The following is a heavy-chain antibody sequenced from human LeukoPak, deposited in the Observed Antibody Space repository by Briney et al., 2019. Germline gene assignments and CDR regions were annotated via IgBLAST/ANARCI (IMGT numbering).Heavy chain of an antibody. J-gene: IGHJ3*02. Sequence: SETLSLTCAVYGGSFSGYYWSWIRQPPGKGLEWIGEINHSGSTYSGSTNYNPSLKSRVTISVDTSKNQFSLRLSSVTAADTAVYYCVSYGSGSSLDAFDIWGQGTMVTVSS. D-gene: IGHD3-10*01. V-gene: IGHV4-34*01. CDR1: GGSFSGYY. CDR2: INHSGSTYSGST. CDR3: VSYGSGSSLDAFDI.